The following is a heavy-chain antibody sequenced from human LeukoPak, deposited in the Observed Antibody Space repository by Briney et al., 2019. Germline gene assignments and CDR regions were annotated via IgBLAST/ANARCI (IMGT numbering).Heavy chain of an antibody. J-gene: IGHJ4*02. CDR1: GFTFDDYA. Sequence: GRSLRLSCAASGFTFDDYAMHWVRQAPGKGLEWVSGISWNSGSIGYADSVKGRFTISRDNAKNSLYLQMNSLRAEDTALYYCAKDFDHWGQGNPGHRLL. CDR2: ISWNSGSI. CDR3: AKDFDH. V-gene: IGHV3-9*01.